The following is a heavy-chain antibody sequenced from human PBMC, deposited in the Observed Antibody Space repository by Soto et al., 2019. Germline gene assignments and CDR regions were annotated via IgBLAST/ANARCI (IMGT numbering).Heavy chain of an antibody. CDR3: ARGWELLPDYYYGMDV. CDR2: ISSSGSTI. V-gene: IGHV3-48*03. CDR1: GFTFSSYE. J-gene: IGHJ6*02. Sequence: PGGSLRLSCAASGFTFSSYEMNWVRQAPGKGLEWVSYISSSGSTIYYADSVTGRFTISRDNAKNSLYLQMNSLRAEDTAVYYCARGWELLPDYYYGMDVWGQGTTVTVSS. D-gene: IGHD1-26*01.